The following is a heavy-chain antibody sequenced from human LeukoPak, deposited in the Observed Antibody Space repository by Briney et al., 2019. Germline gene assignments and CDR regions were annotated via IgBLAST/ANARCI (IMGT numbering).Heavy chain of an antibody. J-gene: IGHJ4*02. CDR2: IWYDGSNK. V-gene: IGHV3-33*01. CDR3: ARGGGMGSSGWDFDY. D-gene: IGHD6-19*01. CDR1: GFTFSSYG. Sequence: PGRSLRLSCAASGFTFSSYGMHWVRQAPGKGLEWVAVIWYDGSNKYYADSVKGRFTISRDNSKNTLYLQVNSLRAEDTAVYYCARGGGMGSSGWDFDYWGQGTLVTVSS.